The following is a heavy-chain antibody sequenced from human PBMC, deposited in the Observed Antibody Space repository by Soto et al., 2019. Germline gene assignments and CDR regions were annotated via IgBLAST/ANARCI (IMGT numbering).Heavy chain of an antibody. J-gene: IGHJ5*02. V-gene: IGHV4-30-4*01. D-gene: IGHD3-22*01. CDR3: ARGESYDSSGYFDP. CDR1: GGSISSGDYY. Sequence: SETLSLTCTVSGGSISSGDYYWSWIRQPPGKGLEWIGYIYYSGSTYYNPSRKSRVTISVDTAKNQFSRKLSVVTAADTAVYYCARGESYDSSGYFDPWGQGTLVTVSS. CDR2: IYYSGST.